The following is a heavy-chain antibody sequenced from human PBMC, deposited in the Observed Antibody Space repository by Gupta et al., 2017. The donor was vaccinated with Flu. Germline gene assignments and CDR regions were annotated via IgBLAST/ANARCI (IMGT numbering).Heavy chain of an antibody. J-gene: IGHJ6*02. V-gene: IGHV4-34*01. CDR1: GGSFSGYY. CDR3: ARGPRTRSSSWYSGMDV. CDR2: INHSGST. D-gene: IGHD6-13*01. Sequence: SETLSLTCAVYGGSFSGYYWSWIRQPPGKGLEWIGEINHSGSTNYNPSLKSRVTISVDTSKNQFSLKLSSVTAADTAVYYCARGPRTRSSSWYSGMDVWGQGTTVTVSS.